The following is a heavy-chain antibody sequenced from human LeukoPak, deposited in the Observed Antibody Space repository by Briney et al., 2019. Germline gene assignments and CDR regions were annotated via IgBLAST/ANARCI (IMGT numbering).Heavy chain of an antibody. J-gene: IGHJ5*02. CDR2: INHSGST. CDR3: ARGGWRYCSSTSCYQPTRGFDP. Sequence: SETLSLTCAVYGGSFSGYYWSWIRQPPGKGLEWIGEINHSGSTNYNPSLKSRVTISVDTSKNQFSLKLSSVTAADTAVYYCARGGWRYCSSTSCYQPTRGFDPWGQGTLVTVSS. D-gene: IGHD2-2*01. CDR1: GGSFSGYY. V-gene: IGHV4-34*01.